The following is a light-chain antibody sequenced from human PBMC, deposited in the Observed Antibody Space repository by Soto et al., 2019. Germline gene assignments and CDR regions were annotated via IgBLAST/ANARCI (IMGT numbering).Light chain of an antibody. J-gene: IGKJ4*01. CDR3: QQYGNVPHT. Sequence: DIQMTQSPSSLSASVGDRVTITCQASEDINRYLNWYQQKPGKAPRLLIYDISNLEVGVPSRFSGSGSGTDFTFTITSPQPEAVATYFCQQYGNVPHTVGGGTKVDIK. CDR1: EDINRY. CDR2: DIS. V-gene: IGKV1-33*01.